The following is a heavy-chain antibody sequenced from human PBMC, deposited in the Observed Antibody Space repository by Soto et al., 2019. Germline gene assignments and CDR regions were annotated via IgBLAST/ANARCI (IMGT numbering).Heavy chain of an antibody. Sequence: QVQLVQSGAEVKKPGSSVKVSCKASGGTFSSYAISWVRQAPGQGLEWMGGIIPIFGTANYAQKFQGRVTINADESTSTAYMELSSLRSEDTAVYYCATRQEAAIYYYYGMDVWGQGTTVTVSS. CDR3: ATRQEAAIYYYYGMDV. V-gene: IGHV1-69*01. J-gene: IGHJ6*02. CDR2: IIPIFGTA. CDR1: GGTFSSYA. D-gene: IGHD5-12*01.